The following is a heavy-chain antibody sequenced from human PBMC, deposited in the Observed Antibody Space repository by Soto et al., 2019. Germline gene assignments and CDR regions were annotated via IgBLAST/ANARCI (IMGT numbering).Heavy chain of an antibody. D-gene: IGHD3-3*01. Sequence: PGGSLRLSCAASGFTFSSYSMNWVRQAPGKELEWVSSISSSSSYIYYADSVKGRFTISRDNAKNSLYLQMNSLRAEDTAVYYCARGRHTIFGVAPTDPWGQGTLVTVSS. CDR3: ARGRHTIFGVAPTDP. J-gene: IGHJ5*02. V-gene: IGHV3-21*01. CDR2: ISSSSSYI. CDR1: GFTFSSYS.